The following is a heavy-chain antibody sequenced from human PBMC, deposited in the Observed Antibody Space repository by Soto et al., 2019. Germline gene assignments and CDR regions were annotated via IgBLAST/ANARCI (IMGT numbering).Heavy chain of an antibody. CDR2: IYYSGST. CDR3: ASKTGTIYYGMDV. V-gene: IGHV4-59*01. J-gene: IGHJ6*04. Sequence: SETLSLTCTVSGGSISSYYWSWIRQPPGKGLEWVGYIYYSGSTNYNPSLKSRVTISVDTSKNQFSLKLSSVTAADSVLYYCASKTGTIYYGMDVWGKGTTVTV. CDR1: GGSISSYY. D-gene: IGHD1-1*01.